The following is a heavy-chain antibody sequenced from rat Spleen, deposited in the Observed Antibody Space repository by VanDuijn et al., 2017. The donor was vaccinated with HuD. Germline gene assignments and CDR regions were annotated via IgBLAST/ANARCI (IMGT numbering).Heavy chain of an antibody. CDR3: TRDHSYWGSYYPGGFAY. J-gene: IGHJ3*01. CDR2: MWRGGST. D-gene: IGHD1-12*02. CDR1: GFSLTTHS. Sequence: QVQLMESGPGLVQPSETLSLTCTVSGFSLTTHSVHWVRQPPGKGLEWMGVMWRGGSTEYNSALKSRLSISRDTSKNHVFLKMNSLQTEDTAIYFCTRDHSYWGSYYPGGFAYWGQGTLVTVSS. V-gene: IGHV2-45*01.